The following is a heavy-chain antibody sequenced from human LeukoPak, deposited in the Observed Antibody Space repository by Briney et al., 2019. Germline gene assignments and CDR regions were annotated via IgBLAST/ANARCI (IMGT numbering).Heavy chain of an antibody. CDR2: ISDSTSII. V-gene: IGHV3-48*01. CDR3: ARVRYRSIAADGYYYMDV. J-gene: IGHJ6*03. CDR1: GFTFSGYS. D-gene: IGHD6-13*01. Sequence: GGSLRLSCAASGFTFSGYSMNWVRQAPGKGLQWVSYISDSTSIIYYADSVKGRFSISRDNAKNSLFLQMNSLRAEDTAVYYCARVRYRSIAADGYYYMDVWGKGTTVTVSS.